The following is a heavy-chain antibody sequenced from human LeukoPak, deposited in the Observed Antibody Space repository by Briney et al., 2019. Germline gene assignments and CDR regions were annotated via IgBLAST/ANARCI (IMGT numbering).Heavy chain of an antibody. D-gene: IGHD3-3*02. CDR2: IKHDGSEK. Sequence: PGGSLRLSCAASQFTFSMYWMSWVRQAPGKGLEWVAHIKHDGSEKYCVDSVKGRFTVSRDNAKNSLDLQMNSLRAEDTAVYSCARVGKEGISHHMDVWGKGTTVTVSS. J-gene: IGHJ6*03. V-gene: IGHV3-7*01. CDR3: ARVGKEGISHHMDV. CDR1: QFTFSMYW.